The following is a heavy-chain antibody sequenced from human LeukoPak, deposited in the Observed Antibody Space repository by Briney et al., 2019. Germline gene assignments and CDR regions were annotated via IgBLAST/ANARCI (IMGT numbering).Heavy chain of an antibody. V-gene: IGHV1-2*02. CDR3: ARHPYSGSYHFDY. Sequence: ASVKVSCKASGYTFTDYYIHWVRQAPGQGLEWMGWINPHSGGTNSAQKFQGRVTMTRDTSISTAYMELSRLTSDDTAVYYCARHPYSGSYHFDYWGQGTLVTVSS. D-gene: IGHD1-26*01. CDR1: GYTFTDYY. J-gene: IGHJ4*02. CDR2: INPHSGGT.